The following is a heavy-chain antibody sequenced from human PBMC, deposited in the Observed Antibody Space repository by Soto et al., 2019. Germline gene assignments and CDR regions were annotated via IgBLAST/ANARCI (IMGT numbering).Heavy chain of an antibody. CDR2: IYYSGST. D-gene: IGHD1-1*01. V-gene: IGHV4-39*01. J-gene: IGHJ4*02. CDR3: ARLERDTDHFDY. CDR1: GGSISSSSYY. Sequence: SETLSLTCTVSGGSISSSSYYWGWIRQPPGKGLEWIGSIYYSGSTYYNPSLKSRVTTSVDTSKNQFSLKLSSVTAADTAVYYCARLERDTDHFDYWGQGTLVTVSS.